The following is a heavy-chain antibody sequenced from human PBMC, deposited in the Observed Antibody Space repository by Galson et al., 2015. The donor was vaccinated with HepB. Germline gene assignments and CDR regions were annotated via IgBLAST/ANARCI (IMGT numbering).Heavy chain of an antibody. J-gene: IGHJ3*01. V-gene: IGHV3-23*01. CDR2: ISGRGRST. CDR1: GFTFSSYA. D-gene: IGHD3-16*01. CDR3: VKGYYAGDTFDV. Sequence: SLRLSCAASGFTFSSYAMSWVRQAPVKGLEWVSGISGRGRSTHYADSVKGRFTISRDNSKKSLYLQMNSLRAEDAGLYYCVKGYYAGDTFDVWGQGTMVTVSS.